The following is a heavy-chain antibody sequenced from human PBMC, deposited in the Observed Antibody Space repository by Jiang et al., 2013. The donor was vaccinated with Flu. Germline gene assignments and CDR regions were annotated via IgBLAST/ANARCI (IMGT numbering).Heavy chain of an antibody. CDR2: ISGSGGST. D-gene: IGHD1-1*01. J-gene: IGHJ4*02. CDR1: GFTFSSYV. Sequence: VQLLESGGGLVQPGGSLRLSCAASGFTFSSYVMSWVRQAPGKGLEWVSGISGSGGSTYYADSVKGRFTISRDNSKNTLYLQMNSLRAEDTAVYFCAKGRLGVQLELLNWGQGTLVTVSS. CDR3: AKGRLGVQLELLN. V-gene: IGHV3-23*01.